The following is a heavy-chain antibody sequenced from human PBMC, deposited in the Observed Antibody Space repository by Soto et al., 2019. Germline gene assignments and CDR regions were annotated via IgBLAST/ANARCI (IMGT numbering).Heavy chain of an antibody. D-gene: IGHD6-13*01. Sequence: EVQLLESGGDLVQPGGSLRLSCVASGITFGSRAMSWVRQAPGEGLGWVSTISGSGNSTYYADSVKGRLTISRDNSKNTLHLQMNSLRAEDTAVYYCAKDGGIAGAVEYFQHWGQGTLVTVSS. J-gene: IGHJ1*01. CDR2: ISGSGNST. CDR3: AKDGGIAGAVEYFQH. V-gene: IGHV3-23*01. CDR1: GITFGSRA.